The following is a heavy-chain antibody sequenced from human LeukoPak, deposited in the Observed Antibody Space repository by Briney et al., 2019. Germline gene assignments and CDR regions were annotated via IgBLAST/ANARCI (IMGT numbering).Heavy chain of an antibody. V-gene: IGHV3-48*01. CDR1: GFSFSTYG. Sequence: GGSLRLSCAASGFSFSTYGLNWVRQAPGKGLEWVSYISSSGSPIYYADSVRGRFTISRDDAKNSLYLQMHSLRAEDTAVYYCARDLRGNSYGSVDFWGQGTLVTVSS. J-gene: IGHJ4*02. D-gene: IGHD5-18*01. CDR2: ISSSGSPI. CDR3: ARDLRGNSYGSVDF.